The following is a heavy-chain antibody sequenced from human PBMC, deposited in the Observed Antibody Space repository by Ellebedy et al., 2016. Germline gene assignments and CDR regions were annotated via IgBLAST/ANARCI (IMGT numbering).Heavy chain of an antibody. V-gene: IGHV5-51*01. CDR1: GYSFTSYW. D-gene: IGHD6-13*01. CDR3: ARHGYPSSWRFDY. J-gene: IGHJ4*02. Sequence: GESLKISXKGSGYSFTSYWIGWVRQMPGKGLEWMGIIYPGDSDTRYSPSFQGQVTISADKSISTAYLQWSSLKASDTAMYYCARHGYPSSWRFDYWGQGTLVTVSP. CDR2: IYPGDSDT.